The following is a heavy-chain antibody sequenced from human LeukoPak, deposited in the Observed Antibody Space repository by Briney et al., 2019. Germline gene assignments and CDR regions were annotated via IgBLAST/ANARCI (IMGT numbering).Heavy chain of an antibody. CDR2: ISYDGSNK. CDR1: GFTFSSYG. V-gene: IGHV3-30*03. D-gene: IGHD1-26*01. Sequence: PGGSLRLSCAASGFTFSSYGMHWVRQAPGKGLEGVAVISYDGSNKYYADSVKGRFTISRDNSKNTLYLQMNSLRAEDTAVYYCAREVGTPQAFDIWGQGTMVTVSS. J-gene: IGHJ3*02. CDR3: AREVGTPQAFDI.